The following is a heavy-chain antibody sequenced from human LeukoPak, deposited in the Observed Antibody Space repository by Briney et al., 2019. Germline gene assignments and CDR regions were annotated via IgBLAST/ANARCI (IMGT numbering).Heavy chain of an antibody. J-gene: IGHJ6*02. CDR1: GYTFTSYG. CDR3: ARGVWSGLNYYYYYGMDV. D-gene: IGHD3-10*01. V-gene: IGHV1-18*01. CDR2: IRVYNGNT. Sequence: ASVKVSCKASGYTFTSYGITWVRRAHGQGLEWLGWIRVYNGNTNYAKNFQDRVTMTTDTSTNTAYMELSSLRFDDTAVYYCARGVWSGLNYYYYYGMDVWGQGTTVTVSS.